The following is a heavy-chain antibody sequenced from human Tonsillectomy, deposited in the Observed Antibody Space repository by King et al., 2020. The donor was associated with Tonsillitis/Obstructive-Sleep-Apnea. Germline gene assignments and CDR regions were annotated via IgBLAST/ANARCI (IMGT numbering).Heavy chain of an antibody. J-gene: IGHJ6*03. D-gene: IGHD1-26*01. Sequence: QLVQSGAEVKKPGASLKVSCKASGYTFTGYYMHWVRQAPGQGLEWMGWINPNSGGTHYAQKFQGWVTMTRDTSISTAYLELSRLRSDDTAVCYCARDRGVGATISYYYYYMDVWGKGTTVTVSS. CDR1: GYTFTGYY. CDR2: INPNSGGT. V-gene: IGHV1-2*04. CDR3: ARDRGVGATISYYYYYMDV.